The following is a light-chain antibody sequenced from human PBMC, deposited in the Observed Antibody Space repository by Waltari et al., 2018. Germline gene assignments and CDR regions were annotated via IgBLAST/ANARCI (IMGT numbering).Light chain of an antibody. CDR3: QSYDSSQWV. CDR1: SGSIINNY. V-gene: IGLV6-57*01. Sequence: FMLTQPHSVSESPGKTVTISCTRSSGSIINNYVQWFQQRPDSSPTTVIYEDNQRPSEVPDRFSGSIDSSSNSASLTISGLKTEDEADYYCQSYDSSQWVFGGGTELTVL. CDR2: EDN. J-gene: IGLJ3*02.